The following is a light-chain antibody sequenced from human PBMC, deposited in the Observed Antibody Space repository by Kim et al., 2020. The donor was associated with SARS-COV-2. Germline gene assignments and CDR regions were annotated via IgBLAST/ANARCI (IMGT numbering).Light chain of an antibody. CDR1: SGRIENNY. J-gene: IGLJ3*02. V-gene: IGLV6-57*03. CDR3: QSYDSSNHWV. Sequence: KTVTISGTHSSGRIENNYVRWYQRRPGSAPTTVVYEDNQRPSGVPDRFSGSIDSSSNSASLTISGLKTEDEAEYYCQSYDSSNHWVFGGGTQLTVL. CDR2: EDN.